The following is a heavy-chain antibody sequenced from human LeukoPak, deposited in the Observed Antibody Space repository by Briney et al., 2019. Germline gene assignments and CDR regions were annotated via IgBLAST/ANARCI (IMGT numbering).Heavy chain of an antibody. V-gene: IGHV3-23*01. Sequence: GGSLRLSCAASGFTFSSYAMSWVRQAPGKGLEWVSAISGCGGSTYYADSVKGRFTISRDNSKNTLYLQMNSLRAEDTAVYYCADSRLRTVVDYWGQGTLVTVSS. J-gene: IGHJ4*02. CDR2: ISGCGGST. CDR1: GFTFSSYA. CDR3: ADSRLRTVVDY. D-gene: IGHD5-12*01.